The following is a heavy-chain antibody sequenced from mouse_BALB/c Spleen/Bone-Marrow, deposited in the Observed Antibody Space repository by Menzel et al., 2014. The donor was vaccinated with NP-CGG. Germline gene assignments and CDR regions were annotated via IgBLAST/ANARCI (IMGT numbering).Heavy chain of an antibody. Sequence: EVKLEESGPGLVKPSQSLSLICTVTGYSITSDYAWNWIRQFPGNKLEWMGYITYSGISTYNPSLKRRISITRDTAKNQFFLQLNSVTTEDTATYYCARSYDYDGYYAMDYWGQGTSVTVSS. D-gene: IGHD2-4*01. CDR1: GYSITSDYA. CDR2: ITYSGIS. J-gene: IGHJ4*01. CDR3: ARSYDYDGYYAMDY. V-gene: IGHV3-2*02.